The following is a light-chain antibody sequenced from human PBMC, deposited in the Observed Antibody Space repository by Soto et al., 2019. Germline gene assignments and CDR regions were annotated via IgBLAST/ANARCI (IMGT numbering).Light chain of an antibody. V-gene: IGKV3-15*01. CDR2: GAS. J-gene: IGKJ2*01. CDR3: QQYSDWPYT. CDR1: QSVSSN. Sequence: KVRTQSPATLSVSPGERATLSCRASQSVSSNLAWYQQKPGQAPSLLIYGASTRSTGVPPRFSGSGSGTEFSLTISSLQSEDFAVYYCQQYSDWPYTFGQGTKLEIK.